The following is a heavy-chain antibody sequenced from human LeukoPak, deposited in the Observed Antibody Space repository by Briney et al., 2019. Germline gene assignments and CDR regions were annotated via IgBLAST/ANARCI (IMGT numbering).Heavy chain of an antibody. D-gene: IGHD4-17*01. Sequence: PGGSLRLSCAASGFTFSNAYMNWVRQAPGKGLVWVSGINPDGSTTTYADSVKGRFTIPRENAKSTLYLHMNILRVEDTAVYYCARGRYGDYHWGQGILVTVSS. CDR2: INPDGSTT. J-gene: IGHJ4*02. CDR3: ARGRYGDYH. CDR1: GFTFSNAY. V-gene: IGHV3-74*01.